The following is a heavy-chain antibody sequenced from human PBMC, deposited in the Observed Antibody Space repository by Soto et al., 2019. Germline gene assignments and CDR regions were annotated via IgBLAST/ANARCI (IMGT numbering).Heavy chain of an antibody. J-gene: IGHJ4*02. CDR1: GFTFSSYW. CDR2: IKQDGSEK. D-gene: IGHD3-3*01. V-gene: IGHV3-7*01. CDR3: ARDRPDDFWSGYPNPDFDY. Sequence: GGSLRLSCAASGFTFSSYWMSWVRQAPGKGLEWVANIKQDGSEKYYVDSVNGRFTISRDNAKNSLYLQMNSLRAEDTAVYYCARDRPDDFWSGYPNPDFDYWGQGTLVTVSS.